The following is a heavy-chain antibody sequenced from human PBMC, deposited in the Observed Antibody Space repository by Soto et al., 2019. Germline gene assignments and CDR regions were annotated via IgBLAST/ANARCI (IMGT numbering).Heavy chain of an antibody. V-gene: IGHV3-73*01. CDR2: IRSKANSYAT. J-gene: IGHJ6*03. Sequence: GGSLRLSCAASGFTFSGSAMHWVRQASGKGLEWVGRIRSKANSYATAYAASVKGRFTISRDDSKNTAYLQMNSLKTEDTAVYYCTSGYSSSWYEDERDYYYYYMDVWGKGTTVTVSS. CDR3: TSGYSSSWYEDERDYYYYYMDV. D-gene: IGHD6-13*01. CDR1: GFTFSGSA.